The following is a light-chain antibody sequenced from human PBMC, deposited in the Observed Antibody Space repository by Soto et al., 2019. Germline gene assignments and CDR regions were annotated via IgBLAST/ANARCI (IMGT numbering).Light chain of an antibody. Sequence: EIATTQSPAALSVSPGERAALSCRASQSVSSNLAWYQQKPGQAPRLLIYGASTRATGIPARFSGSGSGTDFTLTISSLEPGDFAVYYCQQRNDWQVTFGQGTRLEI. CDR1: QSVSSN. J-gene: IGKJ5*01. CDR2: GAS. V-gene: IGKV3-15*01. CDR3: QQRNDWQVT.